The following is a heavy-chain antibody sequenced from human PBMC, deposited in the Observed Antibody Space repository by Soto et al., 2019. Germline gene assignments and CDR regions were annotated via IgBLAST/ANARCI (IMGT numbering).Heavy chain of an antibody. V-gene: IGHV2-5*02. D-gene: IGHD3-10*01. CDR3: AHRLQSGEYYKGGNFNY. CDR2: IYWDDDK. CDR1: GFSLSTIGVG. Sequence: SGPTLVNPTHTLTLTCTFSGFSLSTIGVGVGWIRQPPGNALECLSLIYWDDDKRYSPSLKSRLTITMDTSKNQVVLTMTNMDPVDTGTYYCAHRLQSGEYYKGGNFNYWGQGALVTVSS. J-gene: IGHJ4*02.